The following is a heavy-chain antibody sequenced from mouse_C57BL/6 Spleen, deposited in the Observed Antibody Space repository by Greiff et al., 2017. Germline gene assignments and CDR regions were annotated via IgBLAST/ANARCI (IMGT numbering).Heavy chain of an antibody. J-gene: IGHJ1*03. D-gene: IGHD5-5*01. CDR2: IDPSDSYT. CDR3: ARSLPFDV. CDR1: GYTFTSYW. V-gene: IGHV1-50*01. Sequence: QVQLQQPGAELVKPGASVKLSCKASGYTFTSYWMQWVKQRPGQGLEWIGEIDPSDSYTNYNQKFKGKATLTVDTSSSTAYMQLSSLTSEDSAVYYWARSLPFDVWGTGTTVTVSS.